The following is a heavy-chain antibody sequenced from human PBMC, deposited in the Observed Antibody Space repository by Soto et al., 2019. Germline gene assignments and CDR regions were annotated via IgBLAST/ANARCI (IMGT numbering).Heavy chain of an antibody. J-gene: IGHJ4*02. CDR2: ITSKTGDQ. Sequence: EVRLVESGGGLVKPGGSLRMPCAASGVTVNKYSMNWVRQSPGKGLEWVSYITSKTGDQYYADSVKGRFIISRDNTMNSLSMQVTSLRDEDTAVYYCARDLMPNYRGLGDLAYWRQGTLVTVS. CDR1: GVTVNKYS. D-gene: IGHD3-10*01. V-gene: IGHV3-21*06. CDR3: ARDLMPNYRGLGDLAY.